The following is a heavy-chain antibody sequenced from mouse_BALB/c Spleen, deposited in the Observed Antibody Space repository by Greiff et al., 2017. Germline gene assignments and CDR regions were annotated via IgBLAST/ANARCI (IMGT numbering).Heavy chain of an antibody. Sequence: EVKLMESGGGLVKPGGSLKLSCAASGFTFSSYAMSWVRQTPEKTLEWVATISSGGSYTYYPDSVKGRFTISRDNAKNTLYLQMSSLRSEDTAMYYCARQGVITTVLDYWGQGTTLTVSS. J-gene: IGHJ2*01. V-gene: IGHV5-9-3*01. CDR1: GFTFSSYA. D-gene: IGHD1-1*01. CDR2: ISSGGSYT. CDR3: ARQGVITTVLDY.